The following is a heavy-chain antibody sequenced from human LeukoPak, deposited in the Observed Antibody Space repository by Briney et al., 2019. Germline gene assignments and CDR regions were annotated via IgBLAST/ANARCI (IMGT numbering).Heavy chain of an antibody. CDR1: GYTFTDHY. D-gene: IGHD3-9*01. Sequence: GASVKVSCKASGYTFTDHYMHWMRQAPGQGLEWMGWINPNSGGRNYAQKFQGRVTMTRDTSIRTAYMEPSRLTSDDPAVYCCARPLRYFGRGGWFDPWGQGTLVTVSS. CDR2: INPNSGGR. V-gene: IGHV1-2*02. J-gene: IGHJ5*02. CDR3: ARPLRYFGRGGWFDP.